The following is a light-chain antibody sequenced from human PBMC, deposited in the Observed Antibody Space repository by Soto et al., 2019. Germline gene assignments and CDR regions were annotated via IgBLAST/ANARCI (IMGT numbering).Light chain of an antibody. CDR3: SSYAGSNIGV. V-gene: IGLV2-8*01. Sequence: QSALTQPPSASGSPGQSVTISCTGTSSDVGGYNYVSWYQQHPGKAPKLMIYEVSKRPSGVPDRFSGSKSGNTASLTDSGLQAEDEADYYCSSYAGSNIGVFGGGTKLTVL. J-gene: IGLJ2*01. CDR2: EVS. CDR1: SSDVGGYNY.